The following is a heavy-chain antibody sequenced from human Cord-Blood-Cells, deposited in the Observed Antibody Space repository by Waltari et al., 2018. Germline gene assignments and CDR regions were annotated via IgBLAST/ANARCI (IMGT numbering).Heavy chain of an antibody. V-gene: IGHV4-34*01. CDR2: INHRRST. D-gene: IGHD2-15*01. CDR1: GGSFSGYY. CDR3: AREVVVAATPGGAFDI. J-gene: IGHJ3*02. Sequence: QVQLQQWGAGLLKPSETLSLTCAVYGGSFSGYYWSWIRQPPGKGLEWIGEINHRRSTNYNPSLKSRVTISVDTSKNQFSLKLSSVTAADTAVYYCAREVVVAATPGGAFDIWGQGTMVTVSS.